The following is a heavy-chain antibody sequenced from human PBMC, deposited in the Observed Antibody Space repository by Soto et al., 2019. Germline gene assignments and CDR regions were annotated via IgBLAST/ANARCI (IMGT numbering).Heavy chain of an antibody. D-gene: IGHD4-17*01. V-gene: IGHV4-30-4*01. J-gene: IGHJ6*02. CDR1: GGSISSGDYY. CDR2: IYYSGST. Sequence: TSETLSLTCTASGGSISSGDYYWSWIRQPPGKGLEWIGYIYYSGSTYYNPSLKSRVTVSVDTSKNQFSLKLSSVTAADTAVYYCASSGDYLQNYGMDVWGQGTTVTVS. CDR3: ASSGDYLQNYGMDV.